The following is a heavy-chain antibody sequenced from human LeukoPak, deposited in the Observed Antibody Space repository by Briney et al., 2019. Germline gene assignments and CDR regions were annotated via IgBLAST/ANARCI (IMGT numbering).Heavy chain of an antibody. J-gene: IGHJ3*02. D-gene: IGHD2-15*01. CDR2: IHYSGST. CDR1: GDSISTGGFY. Sequence: TSETLSLTCTVSGDSISTGGFYCSWIRQHPGKGLEWIGYIHYSGSTYYKPSLKSRVTISVDTSKNQFSLKLSTVTAADTAVYYCALGVAAAFDIWGQGTMVTVSS. V-gene: IGHV4-31*03. CDR3: ALGVAAAFDI.